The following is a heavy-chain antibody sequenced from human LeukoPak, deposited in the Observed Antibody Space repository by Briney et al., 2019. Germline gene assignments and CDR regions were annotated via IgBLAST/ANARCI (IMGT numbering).Heavy chain of an antibody. D-gene: IGHD2-15*01. J-gene: IGHJ4*02. V-gene: IGHV1-24*01. CDR2: FDPEDGET. CDR3: ATDMGLWEYSC. CDR1: GYSLTELS. Sequence: ASVKVSCKVSGYSLTELSMHWMRQAHGKGLEWMGGFDPEDGETIYAQKFQGRVTMTEDTSTDTAYMELSSPRSEDTAVYYCATDMGLWEYSCWGQGTLATVSS.